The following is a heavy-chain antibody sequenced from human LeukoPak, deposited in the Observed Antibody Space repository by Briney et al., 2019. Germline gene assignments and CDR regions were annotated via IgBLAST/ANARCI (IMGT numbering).Heavy chain of an antibody. V-gene: IGHV3-11*06. D-gene: IGHD2-2*01. J-gene: IGHJ6*04. CDR3: ARFVCSGTSCHYTYYCGMDV. Sequence: GGSLRISCAASGFTFSDYYMSGIRQAPGKGLEWVSYIGSSSSYTNYADSVKGRFTISRDNAQNSLYLQMNSLRAEATAVYYCARFVCSGTSCHYTYYCGMDVWGKGTTVTVSS. CDR2: IGSSSSYT. CDR1: GFTFSDYY.